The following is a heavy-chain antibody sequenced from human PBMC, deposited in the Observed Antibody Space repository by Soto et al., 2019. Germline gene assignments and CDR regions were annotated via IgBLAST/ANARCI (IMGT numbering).Heavy chain of an antibody. CDR1: GFTFSNYW. CDR3: ASTGIAAASTLDY. CDR2: INSDGSNT. J-gene: IGHJ4*02. V-gene: IGHV3-74*01. Sequence: EVQLVESGGGLVQPGGSLRLSCAASGFTFSNYWMHWVRQVPGKGLVWVSRINSDGSNTAYADSVKGRFTISRDNAKNTLYLQMNSLRAEDTAVYYCASTGIAAASTLDYWGQGTLVTVSS. D-gene: IGHD6-13*01.